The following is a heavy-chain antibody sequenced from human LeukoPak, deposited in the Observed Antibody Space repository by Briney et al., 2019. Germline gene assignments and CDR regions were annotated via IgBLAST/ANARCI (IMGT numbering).Heavy chain of an antibody. Sequence: KPSETLSLTCTVSGGTISSYYWSWIRQPAGKGLEWIGRIYTSGSTNYNPSLKSRVTMSVDTSKNQFSLKQSSVTAADTAVYYCARNTATVTTDWFDPWGQGTLVTVSS. J-gene: IGHJ5*02. D-gene: IGHD4-11*01. V-gene: IGHV4-4*07. CDR1: GGTISSYY. CDR2: IYTSGST. CDR3: ARNTATVTTDWFDP.